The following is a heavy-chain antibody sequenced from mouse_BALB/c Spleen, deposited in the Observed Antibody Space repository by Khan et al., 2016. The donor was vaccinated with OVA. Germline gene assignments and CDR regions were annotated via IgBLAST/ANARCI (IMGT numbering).Heavy chain of an antibody. D-gene: IGHD2-1*01. CDR3: ARTYFSYGNYGDYYTIDY. CDR2: IWSGGST. V-gene: IGHV2-2*02. J-gene: IGHJ4*01. CDR1: GFSLTSYG. Sequence: VQLVESGPGLVQPSQSLSITCTVSGFSLTSYGVPWVRQSPGKGLEWLGVIWSGGSTDYNSAFISRLTISKDNSKSQVFFKMNSLQANDTAIYYCARTYFSYGNYGDYYTIDYWGQGTSVTVSS.